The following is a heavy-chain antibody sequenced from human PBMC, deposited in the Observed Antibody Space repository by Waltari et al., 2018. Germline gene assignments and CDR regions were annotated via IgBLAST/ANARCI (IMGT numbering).Heavy chain of an antibody. V-gene: IGHV1-8*03. Sequence: QVQLVQSGAEVKKPGASVTVSCRASGYTFTSYDINWVRQATGQGLEWMGWMNPNSGNTGYAQKFQGRVTITRNTSISTAYMELSSLRSEDTAVYYCARGRMVQGGAFDIWGQGTMVTVSS. CDR1: GYTFTSYD. CDR3: ARGRMVQGGAFDI. CDR2: MNPNSGNT. D-gene: IGHD3-10*01. J-gene: IGHJ3*02.